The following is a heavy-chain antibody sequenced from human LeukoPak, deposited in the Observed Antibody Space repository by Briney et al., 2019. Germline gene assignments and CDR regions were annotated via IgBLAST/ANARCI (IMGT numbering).Heavy chain of an antibody. Sequence: GGSLRLSCAASGFTFSSYEMNWVRQAPGKGLEWVPYISSSGSTIYYADSVKGRFTISRDNAKNSLYLQMNSLRAEDTAVYYCARDRSGSYSTFDYWGQGTLVTVSS. D-gene: IGHD3-10*01. CDR2: ISSSGSTI. J-gene: IGHJ4*02. CDR3: ARDRSGSYSTFDY. V-gene: IGHV3-48*03. CDR1: GFTFSSYE.